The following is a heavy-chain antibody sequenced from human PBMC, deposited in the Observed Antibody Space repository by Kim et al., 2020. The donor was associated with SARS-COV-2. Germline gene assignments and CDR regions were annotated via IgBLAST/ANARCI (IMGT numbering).Heavy chain of an antibody. CDR1: GFTFSSYA. CDR3: AKDYFAFGITGTSFSY. D-gene: IGHD1-20*01. Sequence: GGSLRLSCAASGFTFSSYAMSWVRQAPGKGLEWVSAISGSGGSTYYADSVKGRFTISRDNSKNTLYLQMNSLRAEDTAVYYCAKDYFAFGITGTSFSYWGQGTLVTVSS. CDR2: ISGSGGST. V-gene: IGHV3-23*01. J-gene: IGHJ4*02.